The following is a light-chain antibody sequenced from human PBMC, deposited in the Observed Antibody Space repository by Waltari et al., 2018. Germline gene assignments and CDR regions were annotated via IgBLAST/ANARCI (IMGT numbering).Light chain of an antibody. CDR1: SSNMGAGRD. CDR3: QSYDNILGGSV. Sequence: QSVLTQPPSVSGAPGQRVTISCTGSSSNMGAGRDVHWYQQLPGTAPKLLLFGNWDRPAGVPDRFSGSRSGTSASLAIAGLQAEDEAEYYCQSYDNILGGSVFGGGTKLTVL. CDR2: GNW. J-gene: IGLJ2*01. V-gene: IGLV1-40*01.